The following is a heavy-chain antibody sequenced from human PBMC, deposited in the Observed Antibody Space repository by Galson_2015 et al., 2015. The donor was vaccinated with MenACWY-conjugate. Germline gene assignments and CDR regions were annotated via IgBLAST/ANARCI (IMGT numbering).Heavy chain of an antibody. J-gene: IGHJ3*01. CDR1: GFSLTTSVVG. Sequence: PALVTPTQTLTLTCTFSGFSLTTSVVGVGWIRQPPGKALEWLVLIYWDGDRRYSPSLRTRPAITKDTSRNQVVFTMANMDPVDTATYYCVHIVITYGGLSGDDAFDVWGLGTVVTVSS. CDR3: VHIVITYGGLSGDDAFDV. V-gene: IGHV2-5*02. CDR2: IYWDGDR. D-gene: IGHD3-16*01.